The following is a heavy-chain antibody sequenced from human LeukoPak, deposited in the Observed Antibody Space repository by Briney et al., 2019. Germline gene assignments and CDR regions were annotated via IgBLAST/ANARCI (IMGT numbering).Heavy chain of an antibody. D-gene: IGHD3-3*01. CDR2: ISAYNGNT. CDR1: GYTFTSYG. Sequence: ASVKVSCKASGYTFTSYGISWVRQAPGQGLEWMGWISAYNGNTNYAQKLQGRVTMTTDTSTSTAYMELRSLRSDDTAVYYCARDLSDFWSGYYTPGVGYWGQGTLVTVSS. CDR3: ARDLSDFWSGYYTPGVGY. V-gene: IGHV1-18*01. J-gene: IGHJ4*02.